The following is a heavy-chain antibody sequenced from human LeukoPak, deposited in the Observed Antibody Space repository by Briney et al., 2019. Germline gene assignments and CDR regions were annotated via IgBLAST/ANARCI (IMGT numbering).Heavy chain of an antibody. J-gene: IGHJ4*02. V-gene: IGHV3-21*01. CDR2: ISSSSSYI. Sequence: GGSLRLSCAASGFTFSSYSMNWVRQAPGKGLEWVSSISSSSSYIYYADSVKGRFTISRDNAKNSLYLQMNSLRAEDTAVYYCVRDSSGYYGGGLFDYWGQGTLVPVSS. D-gene: IGHD3-22*01. CDR1: GFTFSSYS. CDR3: VRDSSGYYGGGLFDY.